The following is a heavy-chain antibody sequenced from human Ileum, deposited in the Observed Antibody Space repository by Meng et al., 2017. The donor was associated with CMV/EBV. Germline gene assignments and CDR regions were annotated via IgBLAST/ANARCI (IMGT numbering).Heavy chain of an antibody. CDR2: IDPNTGGT. V-gene: IGHV1-2*02. J-gene: IGHJ4*02. D-gene: IGHD6-6*01. CDR3: ARRERISSGLEY. Sequence: QVQLVRSGAEVKKPGTSVKVSCKASGYTFTGNYIDWVRQAPGQGLEWMGWIDPNTGGTKYIQKFQGRVTMTGDTSISTAYMELSGLRFDDTAVYYCARRERISSGLEYWGQGTLVTVSS. CDR1: GYTFTGNY.